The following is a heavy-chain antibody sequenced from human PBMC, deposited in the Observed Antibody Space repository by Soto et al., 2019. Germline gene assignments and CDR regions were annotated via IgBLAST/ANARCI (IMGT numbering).Heavy chain of an antibody. V-gene: IGHV3-30*18. Sequence: VQLVESGGGVVQLGRSLRLSCAASGFTFSSYGMHWVRQTPGKGLEWVSFISYDGDKKNYADSMKGRFTISRDNSKNTLNLQMNSLRGEDTAVYYCAKAGSLTTRYYDGMDAWGLGTTVTVSS. CDR1: GFTFSSYG. CDR3: AKAGSLTTRYYDGMDA. J-gene: IGHJ6*02. CDR2: ISYDGDKK. D-gene: IGHD4-4*01.